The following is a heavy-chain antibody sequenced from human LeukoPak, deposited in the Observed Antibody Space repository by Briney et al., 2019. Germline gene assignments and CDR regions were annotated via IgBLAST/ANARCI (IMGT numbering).Heavy chain of an antibody. CDR2: IYYSGST. J-gene: IGHJ2*01. V-gene: IGHV4-59*08. CDR3: ARQGGGFWYFDL. CDR1: GGSIGSYY. D-gene: IGHD6-25*01. Sequence: SETLSLTCTVSGGSIGSYYWSWIRQPPGKGLEWIGYIYYSGSTNYNPSLKSRVTISVDTPKNQFSLKLSSVTAADTAVYYCARQGGGFWYFDLWGRGTLVTVSS.